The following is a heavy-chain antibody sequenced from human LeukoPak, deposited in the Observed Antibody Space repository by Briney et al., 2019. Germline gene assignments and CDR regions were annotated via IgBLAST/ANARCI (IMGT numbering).Heavy chain of an antibody. CDR3: ARGSRGVIVGAGDY. CDR1: GYTFTSYD. Sequence: ASVKVSCTASGYTFTSYDINWVRQATGQGLEWMGWMNPNSGNTGYAQKFQGRVTMTRNTSISTAYMELSSLRSEDTAVYYCARGSRGVIVGAGDYWGQGTLVTVSS. D-gene: IGHD1-26*01. CDR2: MNPNSGNT. V-gene: IGHV1-8*01. J-gene: IGHJ4*02.